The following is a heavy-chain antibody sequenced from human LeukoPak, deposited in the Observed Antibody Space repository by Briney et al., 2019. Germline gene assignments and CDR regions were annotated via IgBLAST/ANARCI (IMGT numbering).Heavy chain of an antibody. J-gene: IGHJ4*02. CDR2: ISGSSSNV. CDR3: ARGFRDTAMFLDY. D-gene: IGHD5-18*01. CDR1: GFTFSSYE. Sequence: GGSLRLSCAASGFTFSSYEMNWVRQAPGKGLEWISAISGSSSNVYYAASVRGRFTISRDNTENSLYLQLNTMRAEDTAVYYCARGFRDTAMFLDYWGQGTLVTVSS. V-gene: IGHV3-48*03.